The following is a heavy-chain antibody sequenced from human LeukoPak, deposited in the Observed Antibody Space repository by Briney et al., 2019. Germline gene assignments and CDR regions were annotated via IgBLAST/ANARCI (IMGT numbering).Heavy chain of an antibody. CDR2: IYDSGTT. J-gene: IGHJ5*02. V-gene: IGHV4-59*01. CDR1: GGSTSSYY. D-gene: IGHD2-15*01. Sequence: SETLSLTCTVSGGSTSSYYWSWIRQPPGKGLEWMGFIYDSGTTNYNPSLKSRVTISVDTSKNQFSLKLSSVTAADTAVYFCARVGLGYCSGGTCSPGWFDPWGQGTLVTVSS. CDR3: ARVGLGYCSGGTCSPGWFDP.